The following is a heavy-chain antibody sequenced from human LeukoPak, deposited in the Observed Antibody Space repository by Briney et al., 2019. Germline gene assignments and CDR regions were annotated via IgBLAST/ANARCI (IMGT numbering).Heavy chain of an antibody. CDR2: IYYSGSS. CDR3: ARGWGYFDY. CDR1: GDSVSSYF. V-gene: IGHV4-59*02. D-gene: IGHD6-19*01. Sequence: SETLSLTCSVSGDSVSSYFWTWIRQSPGKGLEWIGCIYYSGSSNSNPSLRSRVTISIDTSKNQLSLNLSSVTAADTAVYYCARGWGYFDYWARESWSPSPQ. J-gene: IGHJ4*02.